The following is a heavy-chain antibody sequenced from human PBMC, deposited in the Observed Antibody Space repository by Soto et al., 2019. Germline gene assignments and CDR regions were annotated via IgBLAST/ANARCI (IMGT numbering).Heavy chain of an antibody. D-gene: IGHD2-15*01. V-gene: IGHV3-30-3*01. CDR3: SRGDREDTAVVIGARPGGYGMDV. CDR2: ISYDGARK. J-gene: IGHJ6*02. CDR1: GFTFSIYA. Sequence: QVQLVESGGGVVQPGRSLRLSCAASGFTFSIYAMHWVRQAPGKGLEWVAVISYDGARKAYANSVKGRFTISRDTSKNTLYLQMNSLRVEDTAAYYCSRGDREDTAVVIGARPGGYGMDVWGRGTTVTVSS.